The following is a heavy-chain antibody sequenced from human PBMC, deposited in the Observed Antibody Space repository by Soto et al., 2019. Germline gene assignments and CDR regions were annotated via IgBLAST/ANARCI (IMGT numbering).Heavy chain of an antibody. CDR1: GFTFSSYA. Sequence: PGGSLRLSCAASGFTFSSYAMSWVRQAPGKGLEWVSAISGSGGSTYYADSVKGRFTISRDNSKNTLYLQMNSLRAEETAVYYCAKDGHIVELSWGSAGYWGQGTLVTVSS. D-gene: IGHD2-21*01. J-gene: IGHJ4*02. CDR3: AKDGHIVELSWGSAGY. V-gene: IGHV3-23*01. CDR2: ISGSGGST.